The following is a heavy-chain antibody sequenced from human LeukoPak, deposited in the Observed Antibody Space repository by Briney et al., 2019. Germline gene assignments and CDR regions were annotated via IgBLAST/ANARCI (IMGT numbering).Heavy chain of an antibody. CDR2: ISSSSSYI. CDR3: AIVRWFGELLNY. Sequence: GGSLRLSCAASGFTFSSYSMNWVRQAPGKGLEWVSSISSSSSYIYYADSVKGRFTISGDNAKDSLYLQMNSLRAEDTAVYYCAIVRWFGELLNYWGQGTLVTVSS. V-gene: IGHV3-21*01. J-gene: IGHJ4*02. CDR1: GFTFSSYS. D-gene: IGHD3-10*01.